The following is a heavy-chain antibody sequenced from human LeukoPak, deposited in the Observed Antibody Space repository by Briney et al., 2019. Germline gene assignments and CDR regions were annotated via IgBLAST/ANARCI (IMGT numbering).Heavy chain of an antibody. V-gene: IGHV4-39*01. Sequence: PSETLSLTCTIFGDSVSRSDSYCDWIRQPPGKGLDWIGTIYYSGRIYYSPSLKRRVTLSVDMSNNQFSLTLSSVTAADTALYCCARRRYYDSSGYLEWGQGTLVTVSS. CDR3: ARRRYYDSSGYLE. J-gene: IGHJ1*01. D-gene: IGHD3-22*01. CDR2: IYYSGRI. CDR1: GDSVSRSDSY.